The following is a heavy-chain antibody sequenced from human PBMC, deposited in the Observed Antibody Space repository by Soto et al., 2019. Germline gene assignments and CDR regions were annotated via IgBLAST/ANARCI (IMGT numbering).Heavy chain of an antibody. CDR3: ARDGYCTITSCPQFDP. J-gene: IGHJ5*02. D-gene: IGHD2-2*03. CDR1: GYTFTSYV. CDR2: INAGNGNT. Sequence: ASVKVSCKASGYTFTSYVIHWVRQAPGQRLEWMGWINAGNGNTKYSQKFQDRLTITRDTSASTAYLELSSLGSEDTAVYYCARDGYCTITSCPQFDPWGQGXLVTVYS. V-gene: IGHV1-3*01.